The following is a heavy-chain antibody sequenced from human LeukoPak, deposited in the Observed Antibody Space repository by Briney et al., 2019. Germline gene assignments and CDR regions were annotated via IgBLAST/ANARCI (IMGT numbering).Heavy chain of an antibody. D-gene: IGHD3-16*01. CDR2: IYYSGST. Sequence: SETLSLTCTVSGGSISSYYWSWIRQPPGKGLEWIGYIYYSGSTNYNPSLKSRVTISVDTSKNQFSLKLSSVTAADTAVYYCARDMGESEYQVQRGAFDIWGQGTMVTVSS. J-gene: IGHJ3*02. V-gene: IGHV4-59*01. CDR3: ARDMGESEYQVQRGAFDI. CDR1: GGSISSYY.